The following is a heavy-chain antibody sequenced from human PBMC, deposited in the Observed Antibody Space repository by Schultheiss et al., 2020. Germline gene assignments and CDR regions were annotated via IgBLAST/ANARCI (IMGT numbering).Heavy chain of an antibody. J-gene: IGHJ6*02. CDR3: ARDPGYCSGGSCGSARGYYGMDV. Sequence: SETLSLTCTVSGGSISSYYWSWIRQPPGKGLEWIGYIYYSGSTNYNPSLKSRVTISVDTSKNQFSLKLSSVTAADTAVYYCARDPGYCSGGSCGSARGYYGMDVWGQGTTVTV. CDR1: GGSISSYY. CDR2: IYYSGST. D-gene: IGHD2-15*01. V-gene: IGHV4-59*01.